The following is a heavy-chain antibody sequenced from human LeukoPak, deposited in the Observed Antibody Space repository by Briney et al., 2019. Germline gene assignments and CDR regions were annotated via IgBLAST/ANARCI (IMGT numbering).Heavy chain of an antibody. CDR2: ISSSSTYI. Sequence: KPGGSLRLSCAASGFTFSSYSMNWVRQAPGKGLEWVSSISSSSTYIYYADSVKGRFTISRDNAKNSLYLQMNSLRAEDTAVYYCARDRSSGYLNDAFDIWGQGTMVTVSS. J-gene: IGHJ3*02. V-gene: IGHV3-21*01. CDR1: GFTFSSYS. D-gene: IGHD3-22*01. CDR3: ARDRSSGYLNDAFDI.